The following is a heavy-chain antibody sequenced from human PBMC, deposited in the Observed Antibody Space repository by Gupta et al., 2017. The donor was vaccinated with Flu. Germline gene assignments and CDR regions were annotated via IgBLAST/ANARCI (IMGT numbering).Heavy chain of an antibody. J-gene: IGHJ4*02. D-gene: IGHD1-26*01. CDR1: GFTFSSYW. Sequence: EVQLVESGGGLVQPGRSLRLSCVVSGFTFSSYWISWVRQAPGKGMEWVANIKPDGGEKYYVDSVKGRFTISRDNAKNSLYLQMNSLRAEDTAVYYCAALGATLDYWGRGTLVTVSS. CDR2: IKPDGGEK. CDR3: AALGATLDY. V-gene: IGHV3-7*01.